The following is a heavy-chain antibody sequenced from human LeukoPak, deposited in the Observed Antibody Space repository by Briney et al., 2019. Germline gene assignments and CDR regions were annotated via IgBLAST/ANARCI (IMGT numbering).Heavy chain of an antibody. CDR2: INHSGST. V-gene: IGHV4-34*01. CDR1: GGSFSGYY. J-gene: IGHJ4*02. Sequence: PSEPLSLTCAVSGGSFSGYYWSWIRQPPGKGLEWIGEINHSGSTNYKPSLKGRVTISVDTSKNQFSLKLSSVTAADTAVYYCARTHFPRGYFDYWGQGTLVTVSS. CDR3: ARTHFPRGYFDY.